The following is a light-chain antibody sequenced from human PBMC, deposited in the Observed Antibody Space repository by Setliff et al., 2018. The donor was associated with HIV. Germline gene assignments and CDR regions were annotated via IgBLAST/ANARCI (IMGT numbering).Light chain of an antibody. CDR2: SNN. CDR3: QSYDNILNGLYI. Sequence: QSVLTQPPSASGTPGQRVTISCSGSSSSIGRNTVNWYQNLPGTAPKLLIYSNNQRPSGVPDRFSGSKSGSSGSLAISGLQSEDEADYYCQSYDNILNGLYIFGTGTKVTVL. V-gene: IGLV1-44*01. J-gene: IGLJ1*01. CDR1: SSSIGRNT.